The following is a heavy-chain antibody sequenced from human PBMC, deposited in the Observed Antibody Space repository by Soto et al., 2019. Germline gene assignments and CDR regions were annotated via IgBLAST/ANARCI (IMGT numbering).Heavy chain of an antibody. V-gene: IGHV1-69*01. CDR1: GGTFSSYA. D-gene: IGHD2-2*01. CDR2: IIPIFGTA. Sequence: QVQLVQSGAEVKKPGSSVKVSCKASGGTFSSYAISWVRQAPGQGLEWMGGIIPIFGTANYAQKFQGRVTITADESTSTAYMELSSLRSEDTAVYYCARGGFKCSSTSGYHFDYWGQGTLVTVSS. CDR3: ARGGFKCSSTSGYHFDY. J-gene: IGHJ4*02.